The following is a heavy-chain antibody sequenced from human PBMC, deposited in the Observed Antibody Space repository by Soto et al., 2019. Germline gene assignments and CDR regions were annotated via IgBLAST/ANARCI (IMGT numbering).Heavy chain of an antibody. CDR1: GGSISSGGYY. CDR3: ARGRYYYDSSGYYY. Sequence: PSKTLSLTCTVSGGSISSGGYYWSWIRQHPGKGLEWIGYIYYSGSTYYNPSLKSRVTISVDTSKNQFSLKLSSVTAADTAVYYCARGRYYYDSSGYYYWGQGTLVTVSS. J-gene: IGHJ4*02. V-gene: IGHV4-31*03. CDR2: IYYSGST. D-gene: IGHD3-22*01.